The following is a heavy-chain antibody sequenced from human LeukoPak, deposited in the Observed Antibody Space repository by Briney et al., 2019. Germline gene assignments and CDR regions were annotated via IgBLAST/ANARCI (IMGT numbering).Heavy chain of an antibody. Sequence: KPSETLSLTCAVSGYSISSGYYWGWIRQPPGKGLEWIGEINHSGSTNYNPSLKSRVTISVDTSKNQFSLKLNSVTAADTAVYFCARGPYCGGDCYSGNYYYYYMDVWGKGTTVTVSS. V-gene: IGHV4-38-2*01. D-gene: IGHD2-21*01. J-gene: IGHJ6*03. CDR1: GYSISSGYY. CDR3: ARGPYCGGDCYSGNYYYYYMDV. CDR2: INHSGST.